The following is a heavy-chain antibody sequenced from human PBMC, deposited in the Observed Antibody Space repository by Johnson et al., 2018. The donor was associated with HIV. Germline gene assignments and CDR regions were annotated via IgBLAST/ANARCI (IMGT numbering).Heavy chain of an antibody. CDR3: AKSEPAMIVVFRENDAFDI. J-gene: IGHJ3*02. CDR2: ISGSGGST. V-gene: IGHV3-23*04. D-gene: IGHD3-22*01. Sequence: VQLVESGGGLVQPGGSLRLSCAASGFTFSSYAMSWVRQAPGKGLEWVSAISGSGGSTYYADSVKGRFTISRDNSKNTRYLQMNSLRAEDTAVYYCAKSEPAMIVVFRENDAFDIWGQGTMVTVSS. CDR1: GFTFSSYA.